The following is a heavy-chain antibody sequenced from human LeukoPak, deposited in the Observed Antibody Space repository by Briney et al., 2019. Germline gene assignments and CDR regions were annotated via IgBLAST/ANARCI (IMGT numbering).Heavy chain of an antibody. CDR2: ISGSGGST. CDR3: AKDDDVDTAMVSFDY. J-gene: IGHJ4*02. D-gene: IGHD5-18*01. V-gene: IGHV3-23*01. Sequence: PSETLSLTCTVSGGSISSSSYYWGWIRQAPGKGLEWVSAISGSGGSTYYADSVKGRFTISRDNSKNTLYLQMNSLRAEDTAVYYCAKDDDVDTAMVSFDYWGQGTLVTVSS. CDR1: GGSISSSSYY.